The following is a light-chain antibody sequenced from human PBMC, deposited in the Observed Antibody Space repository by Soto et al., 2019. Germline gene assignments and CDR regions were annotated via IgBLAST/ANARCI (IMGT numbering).Light chain of an antibody. CDR1: DNGSKS. Sequence: SSELTQSPSVSGAPGKKARITCGESDNGSKSVHWYQQKPGQAPVLVIYYDTHRPSGIPERFSGSNSGNTGTLTISRGEAGDEADYYCQVWDSGSDHVVFGGGTKLTVL. V-gene: IGLV3-21*04. J-gene: IGLJ2*01. CDR2: YDT. CDR3: QVWDSGSDHVV.